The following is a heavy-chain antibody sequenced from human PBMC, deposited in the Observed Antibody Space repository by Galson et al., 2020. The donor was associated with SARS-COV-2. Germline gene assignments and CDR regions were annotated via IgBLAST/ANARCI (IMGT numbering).Heavy chain of an antibody. J-gene: IGHJ4*02. D-gene: IGHD1-26*01. CDR3: AREVVGASFDY. V-gene: IGHV3-30*04. Sequence: GGSLRLSCAASGFTFSSYAMHWVRQAPGKGLEWVAVISYDGSNKYYADSVKGRFTISRDNSKNTLYLQMNSLRAEDTAVYYCAREVVGASFDYWGQGTLVTVSS. CDR2: ISYDGSNK. CDR1: GFTFSSYA.